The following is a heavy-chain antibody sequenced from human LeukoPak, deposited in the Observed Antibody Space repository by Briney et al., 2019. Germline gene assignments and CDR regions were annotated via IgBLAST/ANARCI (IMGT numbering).Heavy chain of an antibody. CDR2: IYYSGST. CDR3: ARLLSSGWEFDY. Sequence: AETLSLTCTVSGGSISSSSYYWGWIRQPPVKGLEWIGSIYYSGSTYYNPSLKSRVTISVDTSKNQFSLKLSSVTAADTAVYYCARLLSSGWEFDYWGQGTLVTVSS. J-gene: IGHJ4*02. V-gene: IGHV4-39*01. D-gene: IGHD6-19*01. CDR1: GGSISSSSYY.